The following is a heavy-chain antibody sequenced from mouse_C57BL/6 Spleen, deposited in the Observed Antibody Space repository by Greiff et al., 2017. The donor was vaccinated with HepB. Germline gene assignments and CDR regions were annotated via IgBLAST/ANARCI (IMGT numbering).Heavy chain of an antibody. CDR3: AREGFIYYYGSSSYYFDY. CDR2: IHPNSGST. CDR1: GYTFTSYW. D-gene: IGHD1-1*01. V-gene: IGHV1-64*01. Sequence: VQLQQPGAELVKPGASVKLSCKASGYTFTSYWMHWVKQRPGQGLEWIGMIHPNSGSTNYNEKFKSKATLTVDKSSSTAYMQLSSLTSEDSAVYYCAREGFIYYYGSSSYYFDYWGQGTTLTVSS. J-gene: IGHJ2*01.